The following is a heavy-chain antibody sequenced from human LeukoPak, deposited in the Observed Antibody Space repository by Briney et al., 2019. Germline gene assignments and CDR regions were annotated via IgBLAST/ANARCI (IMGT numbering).Heavy chain of an antibody. D-gene: IGHD6-19*01. CDR3: AKGEYSSGWYFGTYYFDY. Sequence: GGSLRLSCAASGFTFSSYAMSWVRLAPGKGLEWVSAISGSGGSTYYADSVKGRFTISRDNSKNTLYLQMNSLRAEDTAVYYCAKGEYSSGWYFGTYYFDYWGQGTLVTVSS. J-gene: IGHJ4*02. CDR2: ISGSGGST. V-gene: IGHV3-23*01. CDR1: GFTFSSYA.